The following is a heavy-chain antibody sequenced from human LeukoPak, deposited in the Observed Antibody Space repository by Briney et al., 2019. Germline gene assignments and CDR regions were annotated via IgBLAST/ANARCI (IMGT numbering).Heavy chain of an antibody. J-gene: IGHJ4*02. CDR1: GFTFSNAW. CDR2: IKQDGSEK. Sequence: GGSLRLPCAASGFTFSNAWMTWVRQAPGKGLEWVANIKQDGSEKYYVDSVKGRFTISRDNAKNSLYLQMNSLRAEDTAVYYCAREGSYYGYDYVWGSYRYTPVFDYWGQGTLVTVSS. V-gene: IGHV3-7*01. D-gene: IGHD3-16*02. CDR3: AREGSYYGYDYVWGSYRYTPVFDY.